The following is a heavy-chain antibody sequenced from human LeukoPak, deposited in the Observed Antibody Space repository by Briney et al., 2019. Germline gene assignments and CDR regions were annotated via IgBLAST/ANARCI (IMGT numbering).Heavy chain of an antibody. D-gene: IGHD5-12*01. J-gene: IGHJ4*02. V-gene: IGHV3-9*01. CDR1: GFTFDDYA. CDR3: AKDTSRYSGYDFLDY. CDR2: ISWNSGSI. Sequence: GGSLRLSCVASGFTFDDYAMHWVRQAPGKGLEWVSGISWNSGSIGYADSVKGRFTISRDNAKNSLYLQMNSLRAEDTALYYCAKDTSRYSGYDFLDYWGQGTLVTVSS.